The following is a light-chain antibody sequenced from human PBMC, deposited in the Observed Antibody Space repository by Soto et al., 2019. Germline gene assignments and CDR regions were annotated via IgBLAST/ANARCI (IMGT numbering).Light chain of an antibody. J-gene: IGKJ3*01. CDR1: QSVSSNY. V-gene: IGKV3-20*01. CDR2: GAS. CDR3: QQYGSSLFT. Sequence: EIVLTQSPGTLSLSPGERATLSCRASQSVSSNYLAWYQQKPGQAPRLLIYGASSRATGIPDRFSGSGSGTDFTLTISRLEPEGFAVYYCQQYGSSLFTCGPGTKVDIK.